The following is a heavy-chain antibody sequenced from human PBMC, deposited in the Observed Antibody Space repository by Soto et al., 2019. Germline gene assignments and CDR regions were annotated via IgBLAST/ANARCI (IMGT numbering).Heavy chain of an antibody. J-gene: IGHJ2*01. D-gene: IGHD1-7*01. CDR1: GFTFSTSA. Sequence: EVHLLESGGGLVQPGGSLRLSCAASGFTFSTSAMSWVRQAPGKGLEWVSGISGGVGSIYYADSVKGRFTISRDISENTLYLQMNSLRAEDTAVYYCAKERFNWNYVRYFDLWGRGTLVTVSS. CDR3: AKERFNWNYVRYFDL. V-gene: IGHV3-23*01. CDR2: ISGGVGSI.